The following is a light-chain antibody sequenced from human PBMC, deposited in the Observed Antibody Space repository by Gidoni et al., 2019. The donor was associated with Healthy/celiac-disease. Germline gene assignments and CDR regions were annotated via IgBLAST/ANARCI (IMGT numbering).Light chain of an antibody. CDR3: QQRGRWPLT. J-gene: IGKJ4*01. V-gene: IGKV3-11*01. CDR2: GAS. Sequence: ETVLTQSPATLSLSPGERATLSCRASQSLGTFLVWYQHKPGQAPRLLIYGASTRSTGVPARFSGAGSGTDFTLTIASLEPEDFAIYYCQQRGRWPLTFGGGTRVEI. CDR1: QSLGTF.